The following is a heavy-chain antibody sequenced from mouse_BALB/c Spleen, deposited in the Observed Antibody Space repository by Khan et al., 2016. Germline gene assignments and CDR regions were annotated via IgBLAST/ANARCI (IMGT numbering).Heavy chain of an antibody. CDR1: GFTFSNYW. CDR3: TKLDYYYAMDY. CDR2: IRLKSNNYAT. J-gene: IGHJ4*01. D-gene: IGHD2-13*01. Sequence: EVKLEESGGGLVQPGGSMKLSCVASGFTFSNYWMNWVRQSPEKGLEWVAEIRLKSNNYATHYAESVKGRFTISRDDYKSSVYLHMNNLRAEDTGIYYCTKLDYYYAMDYWGQGTSVTVSS. V-gene: IGHV6-6*02.